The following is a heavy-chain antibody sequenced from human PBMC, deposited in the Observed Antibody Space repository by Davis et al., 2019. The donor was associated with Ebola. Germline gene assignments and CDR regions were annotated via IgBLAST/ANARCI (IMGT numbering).Heavy chain of an antibody. V-gene: IGHV4-39*07. CDR2: IYYSRNT. CDR1: GGSISSSTYY. D-gene: IGHD3-22*01. J-gene: IGHJ6*02. CDR3: ARVADYYDSSGYYYYYYYYGMDV. Sequence: MPSETLSLTCTVSGGSISSSTYYWGWIRQPPGKGLEWIGSIYYSRNTYYNPSLKSRVTISVDTSKNQFSLKLSSVTAADTAVYYCARVADYYDSSGYYYYYYYYGMDVWGQGTTVTVSS.